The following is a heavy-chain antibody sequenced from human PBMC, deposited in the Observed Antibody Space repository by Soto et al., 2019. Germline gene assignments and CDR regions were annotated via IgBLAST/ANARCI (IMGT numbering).Heavy chain of an antibody. V-gene: IGHV4-31*03. Sequence: SETLSLTCTVSGGSISSGGYYWSWIRQHPGKGLEWIGYIYYSGSTNYNPSLKSRVTISVDTSKNQFSLKLSSVTAADTAVYYCARVKGQLWFSYYYYGMDVWGQGTTVTVSS. CDR3: ARVKGQLWFSYYYYGMDV. D-gene: IGHD5-18*01. CDR2: IYYSGST. J-gene: IGHJ6*02. CDR1: GGSISSGGYY.